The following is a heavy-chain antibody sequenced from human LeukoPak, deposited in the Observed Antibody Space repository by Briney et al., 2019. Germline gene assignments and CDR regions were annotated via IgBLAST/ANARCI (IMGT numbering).Heavy chain of an antibody. Sequence: PSETLSLTCTVSGGSISSSSYYWGWIRQPPGKGLEWIGSMYYSGTTYYNPSLKSRVTISQDTSKNQFSLKVKSVTEADTAVYYRVISNSAWHGLGYWGQGTQVTVSS. CDR1: GGSISSSSYY. CDR3: VISNSAWHGLGY. D-gene: IGHD6-19*01. J-gene: IGHJ4*02. V-gene: IGHV4-39*01. CDR2: MYYSGTT.